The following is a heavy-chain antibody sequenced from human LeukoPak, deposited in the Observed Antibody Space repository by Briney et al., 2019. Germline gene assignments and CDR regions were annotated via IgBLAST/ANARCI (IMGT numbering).Heavy chain of an antibody. CDR2: INPNSGGT. J-gene: IGHJ5*02. D-gene: IGHD2-2*01. CDR3: ARSAGIVVVPAVDWFDP. CDR1: GYTFTGYY. V-gene: IGHV1-2*02. Sequence: GASVKVSCKASGYTFTGYYMHWVRQAPGQGLEWMGWINPNSGGTNYAQKFQGRVTMTRDTSISTAYMELSRLRSDDTAVYYCARSAGIVVVPAVDWFDPWGQGTLLTVSS.